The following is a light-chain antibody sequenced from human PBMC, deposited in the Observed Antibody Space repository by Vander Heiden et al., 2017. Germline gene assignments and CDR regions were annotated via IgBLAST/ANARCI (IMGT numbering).Light chain of an antibody. CDR1: HDISNY. J-gene: IGKJ4*01. V-gene: IGKV1-33*01. Sequence: DIQMTQSPSSLSASVGDRVTITCQASHDISNYLNWYQQKPGKAPKLLINDASNLETGVPSRFTGSGSGTDFTFTISSLQPEDIATYYCQQYDNLPLTFGGGTKVVIK. CDR3: QQYDNLPLT. CDR2: DAS.